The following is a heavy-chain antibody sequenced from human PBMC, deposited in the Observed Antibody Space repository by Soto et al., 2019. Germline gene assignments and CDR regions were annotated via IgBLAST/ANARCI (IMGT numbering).Heavy chain of an antibody. CDR2: IYYSGST. CDR1: GGSISSGGYY. V-gene: IGHV4-31*03. Sequence: SETLSLTCTVSGGSISSGGYYWSWIRQHPGKGLEWIGYIYYSGSTYYNPSLKSRVTISVDTSKNQFSLKLSSVTAADTAVYYCARDSRGRYDSWSGYRHSYYYYGLDVWGQGTTVTVSS. D-gene: IGHD3-3*01. CDR3: ARDSRGRYDSWSGYRHSYYYYGLDV. J-gene: IGHJ6*02.